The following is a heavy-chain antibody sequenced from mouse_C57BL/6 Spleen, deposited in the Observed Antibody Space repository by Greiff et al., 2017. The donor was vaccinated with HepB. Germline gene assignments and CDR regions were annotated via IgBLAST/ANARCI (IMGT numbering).Heavy chain of an antibody. CDR3: ARSLLYDYYAMDY. CDR1: GYAFSSYW. V-gene: IGHV1-80*01. D-gene: IGHD2-3*01. J-gene: IGHJ4*01. CDR2: IYPGDGDT. Sequence: VQLVESGAELVKPGASVKISCKASGYAFSSYWMNWVKQRPGKGLEWIGQIYPGDGDTNYNGKFKGKATLTADKSSSTAYMQLSSLPSEDSAVYFCARSLLYDYYAMDYWGQGTSVTVSS.